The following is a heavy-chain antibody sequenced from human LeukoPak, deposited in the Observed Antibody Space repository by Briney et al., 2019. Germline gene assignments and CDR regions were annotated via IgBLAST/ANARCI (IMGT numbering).Heavy chain of an antibody. D-gene: IGHD2-2*01. Sequence: GGSLRLSCATSGFTFSRFWMSWVRQAPGKGLEWVSYISSSGSTIYYADSVKGRFTISRDNVKNSLYLQMNSLRAEDTAVYYCARATTSRDAFDIWGQGTMVTVSS. CDR2: ISSSGSTI. V-gene: IGHV3-48*04. J-gene: IGHJ3*02. CDR1: GFTFSRFW. CDR3: ARATTSRDAFDI.